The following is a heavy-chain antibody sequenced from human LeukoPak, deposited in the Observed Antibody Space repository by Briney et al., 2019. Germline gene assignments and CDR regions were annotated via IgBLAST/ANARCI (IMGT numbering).Heavy chain of an antibody. CDR3: ARALLVRNGYNYSPNYFDY. CDR1: GFTVSTYA. V-gene: IGHV3-53*01. D-gene: IGHD5-24*01. Sequence: PGGSLRLSCAASGFTVSTYAMNWVRQAPGKGLQWVSVIYSGGTTYYADSVKGRFTISRDNSKNTLYLQMDSLRAEDTAVYYCARALLVRNGYNYSPNYFDYWGQGTLVTVSS. CDR2: IYSGGTT. J-gene: IGHJ4*02.